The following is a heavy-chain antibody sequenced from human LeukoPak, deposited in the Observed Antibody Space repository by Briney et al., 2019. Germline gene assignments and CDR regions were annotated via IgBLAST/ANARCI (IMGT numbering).Heavy chain of an antibody. D-gene: IGHD2-21*02. CDR1: GFTFNNYA. CDR2: ISGTGGTT. J-gene: IGHJ4*02. CDR3: AKPAQTDCGGDCFFDY. V-gene: IGHV3-23*01. Sequence: GGSLRLSCAASGFTFNNYAMNWVRQTPGKGLEWVAAISGTGGTTYYADSVKGRSTISRDNSKSTVALQMYSLRAEDTAVYYCAKPAQTDCGGDCFFDYWGQGTLVTVSS.